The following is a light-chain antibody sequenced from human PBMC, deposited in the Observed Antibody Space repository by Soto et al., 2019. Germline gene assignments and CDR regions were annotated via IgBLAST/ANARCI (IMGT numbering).Light chain of an antibody. CDR1: QSVSSSY. J-gene: IGKJ1*01. CDR3: HQYDSWT. V-gene: IGKV3-20*01. Sequence: EIVLTQSPGTLSLSPGERATLSCRASQSVSSSYLAWYQQKPGQAPRLLIYGASSRATGIPDRLSGSGSGTDFTLTISRLEPEEFAVYYCHQYDSWTFGQGTKLDIK. CDR2: GAS.